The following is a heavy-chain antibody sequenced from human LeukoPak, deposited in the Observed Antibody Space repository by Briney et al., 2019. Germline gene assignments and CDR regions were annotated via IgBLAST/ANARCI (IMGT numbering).Heavy chain of an antibody. CDR3: ASTPLTTGTTF. J-gene: IGHJ4*02. CDR2: ISAYNGNT. CDR1: GYTFTSYG. Sequence: ASVKVSCKASGYTFTSYGISWVRQAPGQGLEWMGWISAYNGNTNYAQKLQGRVTMTTDTSTSTAYMELSRLRSDDTAVYYCASTPLTTGTTFWGQGTLVTVSS. D-gene: IGHD1-1*01. V-gene: IGHV1-18*01.